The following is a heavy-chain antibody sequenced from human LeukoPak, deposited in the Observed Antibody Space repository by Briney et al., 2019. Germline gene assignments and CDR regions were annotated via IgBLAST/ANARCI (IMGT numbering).Heavy chain of an antibody. CDR3: ASLSSSWYIKGNWFDP. V-gene: IGHV1-3*01. Sequence: ASVKVSCKASGYTFTSYAMHWVRQAPGQRFEWMGWINAGNGNTKYSQKFQGRVTITRDTSASTAYMELSSLRSEDTAVYYCASLSSSWYIKGNWFDPWGQGTLVTVSS. D-gene: IGHD6-13*01. J-gene: IGHJ5*02. CDR2: INAGNGNT. CDR1: GYTFTSYA.